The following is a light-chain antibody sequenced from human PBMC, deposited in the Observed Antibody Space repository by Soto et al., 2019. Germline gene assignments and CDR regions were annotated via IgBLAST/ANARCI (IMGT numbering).Light chain of an antibody. CDR1: QGISSW. J-gene: IGKJ1*01. CDR3: QQYNSYWWT. V-gene: IGKV1-5*01. CDR2: DAS. Sequence: DIQLTQSPSSVSASVGDRVTITCRASQGISSWLAWYQQKPGKAPKLLIYDASSLESGVPSRFSGSGSGTEFTLTISSLQPDDFATYYCQQYNSYWWTFGQGTKVEIK.